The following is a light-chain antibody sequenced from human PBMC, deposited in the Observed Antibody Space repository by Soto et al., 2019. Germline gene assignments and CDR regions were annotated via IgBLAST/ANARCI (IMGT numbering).Light chain of an antibody. CDR2: DVS. J-gene: IGLJ1*01. Sequence: QSVLTQPRSVSGSPGQSVTISCTGTSSDVGGHNYVSWYQQHPGKAPKLMIYDVSKRPSGVPDRFSGSKSGNTASLTISGLQAEDEADYYCCSYAGSYTDYVFGTGTQLTVL. CDR3: CSYAGSYTDYV. CDR1: SSDVGGHNY. V-gene: IGLV2-11*01.